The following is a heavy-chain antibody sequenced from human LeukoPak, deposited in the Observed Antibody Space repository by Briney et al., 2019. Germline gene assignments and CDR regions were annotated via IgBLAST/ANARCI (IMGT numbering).Heavy chain of an antibody. CDR2: IRYDGSDK. D-gene: IGHD1-26*01. Sequence: GGSLRLSCAASGFTFSTYDMHWVRQAPGKGLEWVSFIRYDGSDKLYADSVKGRFTVSRDNSKNTLYLQMNSLRPEDTAVYYCAKRGGSYIGYFDYWGQGTLVTVPS. V-gene: IGHV3-30*02. CDR1: GFTFSTYD. CDR3: AKRGGSYIGYFDY. J-gene: IGHJ4*02.